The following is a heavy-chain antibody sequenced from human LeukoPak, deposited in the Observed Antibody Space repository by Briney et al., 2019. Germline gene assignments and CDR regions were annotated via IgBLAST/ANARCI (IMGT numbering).Heavy chain of an antibody. V-gene: IGHV1-8*02. Sequence: ASVKVSCKASEYTFTGYYLHWVRQAPGQGLEWMGWMNPNSGNTGYAQKFQGRVTMTRNTSISTAYMELSSLRSEDTAVYYCARAGFSGSYLDYWGQGTLVTVSS. CDR1: EYTFTGYY. CDR3: ARAGFSGSYLDY. CDR2: MNPNSGNT. J-gene: IGHJ4*02. D-gene: IGHD1-26*01.